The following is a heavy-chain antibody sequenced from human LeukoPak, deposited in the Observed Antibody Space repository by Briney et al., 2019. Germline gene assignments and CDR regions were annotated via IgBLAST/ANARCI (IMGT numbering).Heavy chain of an antibody. D-gene: IGHD3-16*01. CDR1: GFTFSSYA. J-gene: IGHJ5*02. CDR3: ARGGWQRGINNWFDP. Sequence: GGSLRLSCAASGFTFSSYAMHWVRQAPGKGLEWVAVISYDGSNKYYADSVKGRFTISRDNSKNTLYLQMNSLRAEDTAVYYCARGGWQRGINNWFDPWGQGTLVTVSS. CDR2: ISYDGSNK. V-gene: IGHV3-30-3*01.